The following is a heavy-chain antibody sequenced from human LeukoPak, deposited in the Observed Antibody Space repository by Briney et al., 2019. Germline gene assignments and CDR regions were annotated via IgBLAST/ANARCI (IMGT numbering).Heavy chain of an antibody. D-gene: IGHD2/OR15-2a*01. J-gene: IGHJ4*02. V-gene: IGHV5-51*01. Sequence: GESLEISCKGSGYTFTNYWIGWVRQMPGKGLEFMGIIHPGDSDTRYSPSFQGQVTISVDKSINTAYLQWSSLKASDSAMYYCARAGYSNRWDGVDYWGQGTLVTVSS. CDR1: GYTFTNYW. CDR3: ARAGYSNRWDGVDY. CDR2: IHPGDSDT.